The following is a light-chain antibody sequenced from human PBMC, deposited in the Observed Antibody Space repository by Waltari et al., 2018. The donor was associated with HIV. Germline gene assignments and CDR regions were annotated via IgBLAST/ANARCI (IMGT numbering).Light chain of an antibody. J-gene: IGKJ4*01. CDR2: DAS. V-gene: IGKV3D-11*01. Sequence: IVLTQSPATLSLSPGARSTLSCRASQGVSSYLAWYQQKPGQAPRLLIYDASNRATGIPARFSGSGPGTDFTLTISSLEPEDFAVYYCQQRSNWLTFGGGTKVEIK. CDR3: QQRSNWLT. CDR1: QGVSSY.